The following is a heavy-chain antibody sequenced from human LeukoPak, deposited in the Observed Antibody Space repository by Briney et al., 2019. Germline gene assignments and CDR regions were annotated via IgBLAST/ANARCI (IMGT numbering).Heavy chain of an antibody. CDR2: ISSSSFKI. CDR1: EFTFVRYV. V-gene: IGHV3-48*04. Sequence: GGSLRLSCAASEFTFVRYVMNWVRQAPGKGLEWVSYISSSSFKIGYADSVKGRFTISRDNSKNSLYLQMDSLRVEDTAVYYCVRDPSYGSSWYYYMDVWGKGTTVTVSS. J-gene: IGHJ6*03. CDR3: VRDPSYGSSWYYYMDV. D-gene: IGHD6-13*01.